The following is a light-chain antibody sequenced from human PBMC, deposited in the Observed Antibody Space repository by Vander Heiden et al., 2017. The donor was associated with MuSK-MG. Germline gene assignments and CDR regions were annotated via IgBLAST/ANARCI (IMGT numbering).Light chain of an antibody. V-gene: IGKV1-6*01. CDR3: RQDYNYPWT. J-gene: IGKJ1*01. Sequence: AIQMTQSPSSLSASVGDRVTITCRASQGIRNDLGWYQQKPGKAPKLLIYAASTLQSGVPSRFSGSGSGTDFILTISSLQPEDFATYYCRQDYNYPWTFGQGTKVDIK. CDR2: AAS. CDR1: QGIRND.